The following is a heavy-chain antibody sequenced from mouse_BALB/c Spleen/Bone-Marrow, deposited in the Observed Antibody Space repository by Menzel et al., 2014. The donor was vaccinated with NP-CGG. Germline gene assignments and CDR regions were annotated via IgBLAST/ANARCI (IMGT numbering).Heavy chain of an antibody. V-gene: IGHV7-3*02. J-gene: IGHJ4*01. CDR1: GFTFTDYY. CDR2: IRNKAYGYTT. Sequence: EVKLVESGGGLVQPGGSLRLSCTTPGFTFTDYYMSWVRQPPGTALEWLAFIRNKAYGYTTEYSASVRGRFTISRDNSQSILYLQMNTLRAEDSATYYCARIPLDYWGQGTSVTVSS. CDR3: ARIPLDY.